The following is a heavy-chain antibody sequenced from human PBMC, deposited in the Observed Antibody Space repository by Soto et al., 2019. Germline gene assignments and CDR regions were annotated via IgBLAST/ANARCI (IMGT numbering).Heavy chain of an antibody. D-gene: IGHD3-3*01. Sequence: GGSLRLSCAASGFTFSSYAMHWVRQAPGKGLEWVAVISYDGSNKYYADSVKGRFTISRDNSKNTLYLQMNSLRAEDTAVYYCARDSKPDFWSGYNFDYWGQGTLVTVSS. CDR3: ARDSKPDFWSGYNFDY. V-gene: IGHV3-30-3*01. J-gene: IGHJ4*02. CDR2: ISYDGSNK. CDR1: GFTFSSYA.